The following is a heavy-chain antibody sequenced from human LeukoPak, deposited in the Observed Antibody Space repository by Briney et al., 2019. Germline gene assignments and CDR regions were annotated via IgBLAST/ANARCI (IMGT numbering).Heavy chain of an antibody. V-gene: IGHV3-23*01. J-gene: IGHJ5*02. CDR1: GFTFSSYA. D-gene: IGHD3-10*01. Sequence: LTGGSLRLSCAASGFTFSSYAMSWVRQAPGKGLEWVSAISGSGGSTYYADSVKGRFTISRDNSKNTLYLQMNSLRAEDTAVYYCAKDRVLWFGEVNWFDPWGQGTLVTVSS. CDR3: AKDRVLWFGEVNWFDP. CDR2: ISGSGGST.